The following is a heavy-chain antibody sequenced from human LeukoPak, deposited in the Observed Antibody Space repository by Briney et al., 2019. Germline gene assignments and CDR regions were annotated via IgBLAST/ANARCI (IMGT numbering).Heavy chain of an antibody. Sequence: PSETLSLTCTVSGGSISSYYWSWIRQPPGKGLEWIGYIYYSGSTNYNPSLKSRVTISVDTSKNQFSLKLSSVTAADTAVYYCARHYCSSTSCYAAHAFDIWGQGTMVTVSS. V-gene: IGHV4-59*08. D-gene: IGHD2-2*01. CDR2: IYYSGST. CDR3: ARHYCSSTSCYAAHAFDI. CDR1: GGSISSYY. J-gene: IGHJ3*02.